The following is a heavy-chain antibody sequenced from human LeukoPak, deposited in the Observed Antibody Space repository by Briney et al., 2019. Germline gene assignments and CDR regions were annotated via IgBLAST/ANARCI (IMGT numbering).Heavy chain of an antibody. CDR3: ARVYYGDYRGCFDP. Sequence: PGGSLRLSCAASRFTFSSYSMDWVRQAPGQGLEWVSSISSSSSYIYYADSVKGRFTISRDSAKNSLYLQMNSLRAEGTAVYYCARVYYGDYRGCFDPWGQGTLVTVSS. V-gene: IGHV3-21*01. D-gene: IGHD4-17*01. J-gene: IGHJ5*02. CDR1: RFTFSSYS. CDR2: ISSSSSYI.